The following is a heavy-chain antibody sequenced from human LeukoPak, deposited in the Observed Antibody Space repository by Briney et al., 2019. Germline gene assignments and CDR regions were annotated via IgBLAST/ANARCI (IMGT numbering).Heavy chain of an antibody. D-gene: IGHD3-22*01. CDR3: ARGRYYYDSSGAFQH. Sequence: ASVKVSCKASGYTFTSYGISWVRQAPGQGLEWMGWISAYNGNTNYAQKLQGRVTMTTDTSTSTAYMELRSLRSDDTAVYYCARGRYYYDSSGAFQHWGQGTLVTVSS. CDR1: GYTFTSYG. J-gene: IGHJ1*01. CDR2: ISAYNGNT. V-gene: IGHV1-18*01.